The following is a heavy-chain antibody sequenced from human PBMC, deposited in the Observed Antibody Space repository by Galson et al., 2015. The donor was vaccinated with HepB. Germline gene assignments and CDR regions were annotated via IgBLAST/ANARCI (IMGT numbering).Heavy chain of an antibody. V-gene: IGHV1-58*02. CDR3: AASSTYYDFWSGYYYYYYMDV. CDR2: IVVGSGNT. CDR1: GFTFTSSA. J-gene: IGHJ6*03. D-gene: IGHD3-3*01. Sequence: SVKVSCKASGFTFTSSAMQWVRQARGQRLEWIGWIVVGSGNTNYAQKFQERVTITRDMSTSTAYMELSSLRSEDTAVYYCAASSTYYDFWSGYYYYYYMDVWGKGTTVTVSS.